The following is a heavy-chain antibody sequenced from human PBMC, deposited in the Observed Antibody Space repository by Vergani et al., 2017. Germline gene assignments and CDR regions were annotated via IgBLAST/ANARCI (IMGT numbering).Heavy chain of an antibody. CDR3: ARDSREYSYGSACDN. Sequence: EVQLVESGGGLVKPGGSLRLSCAASGFTFSSYSMNWVRQAPGKGLEWVSSISSSSSYIYYADSVKGRFTISRDNAKNSLYLQMNSLRAEDTAVYYCARDSREYSYGSACDNWGQGTLVTVSS. CDR2: ISSSSSYI. V-gene: IGHV3-21*01. J-gene: IGHJ4*02. CDR1: GFTFSSYS. D-gene: IGHD5-18*01.